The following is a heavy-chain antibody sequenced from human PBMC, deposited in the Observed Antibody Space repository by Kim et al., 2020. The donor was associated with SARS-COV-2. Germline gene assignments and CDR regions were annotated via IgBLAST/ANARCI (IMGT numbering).Heavy chain of an antibody. CDR2: ISSSGSTI. CDR1: GFTFSSYE. CDR3: ARGAGGYSGSYP. Sequence: GGSLRLSCAASGFTFSSYEMNWVRQAPGKGLEWVSYISSSGSTIYYADSVKGRFTISRDNAKNSLYLQMNSLRAEDTTVYYCARGAGGYSGSYPWGQGTLVTVSS. V-gene: IGHV3-48*03. J-gene: IGHJ5*02. D-gene: IGHD1-26*01.